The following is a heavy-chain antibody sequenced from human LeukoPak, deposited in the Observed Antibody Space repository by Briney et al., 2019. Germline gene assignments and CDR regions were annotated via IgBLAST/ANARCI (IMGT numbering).Heavy chain of an antibody. D-gene: IGHD2/OR15-2a*01. CDR1: GFTFSSYA. CDR3: AKEKIGGFDP. J-gene: IGHJ5*02. V-gene: IGHV3-23*01. CDR2: ISGSGGTT. Sequence: PGGSLRLSCAASGFTFSSYAMNWVRQAPGKGLEWVSVISGSGGTTYYADSVKGRFTISRDNSKNTLYLQMNSLRAEDTAVYYCAKEKIGGFDPWGQGTLVTVSS.